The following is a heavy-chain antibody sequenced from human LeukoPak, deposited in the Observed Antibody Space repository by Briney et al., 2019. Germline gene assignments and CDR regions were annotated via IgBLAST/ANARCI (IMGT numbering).Heavy chain of an antibody. CDR2: ISGDGSTT. CDR1: GFTSNYW. D-gene: IGHD5-12*01. CDR3: TRGYSGYGNFDC. V-gene: IGHV3-74*01. Sequence: PGGSLRLSCAGIGFTSNYWMHWVRQAPGKGLVWVSRISGDGSTTFYADSVKGRFTISRDNSKNTLYLQMNSLRAEDTAVYYCTRGYSGYGNFDCWGQGTLVTVSS. J-gene: IGHJ4*02.